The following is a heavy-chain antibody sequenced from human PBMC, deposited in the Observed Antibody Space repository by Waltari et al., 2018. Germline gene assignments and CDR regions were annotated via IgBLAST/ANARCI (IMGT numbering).Heavy chain of an antibody. CDR3: ARELGPGVIVGASHYFDY. CDR1: GFTFSSYS. Sequence: EVQLVESGGGLVKPGGSLRLSCAASGFTFSSYSMNWVRQAPGKGLDWVSSISSSSSYIYYADSVKGRFTISRDNAKNSLYLQMNSLRAEDTAVYYCARELGPGVIVGASHYFDYWGQGTLVTVSS. D-gene: IGHD1-26*01. CDR2: ISSSSSYI. V-gene: IGHV3-21*01. J-gene: IGHJ4*02.